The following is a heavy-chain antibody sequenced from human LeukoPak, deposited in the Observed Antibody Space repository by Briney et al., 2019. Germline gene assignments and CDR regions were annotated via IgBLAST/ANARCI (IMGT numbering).Heavy chain of an antibody. CDR3: ARVADGYTLGGYFDY. CDR2: IYSGGST. CDR1: GFTVSSNY. J-gene: IGHJ4*02. Sequence: GGSLRLSCAASGFTVSSNYMSWVRQAPGKGLEWVSVIYSGGSTYYADSVKGRFTISRDNSKNTLYLQMNSLRAEDTAVYYCARVADGYTLGGYFDYWGQGTLVTVSS. V-gene: IGHV3-66*01. D-gene: IGHD5-24*01.